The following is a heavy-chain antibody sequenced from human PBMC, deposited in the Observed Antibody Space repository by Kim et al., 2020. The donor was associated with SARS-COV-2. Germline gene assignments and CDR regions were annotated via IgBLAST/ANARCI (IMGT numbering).Heavy chain of an antibody. D-gene: IGHD4-17*01. J-gene: IGHJ4*02. V-gene: IGHV3-30*01. Sequence: ADSVKGRFTISRDNSKNTLYLQMNSLRAEDTAVYYCARVASSIDYGAFDYWGQGTLVIVSS. CDR3: ARVASSIDYGAFDY.